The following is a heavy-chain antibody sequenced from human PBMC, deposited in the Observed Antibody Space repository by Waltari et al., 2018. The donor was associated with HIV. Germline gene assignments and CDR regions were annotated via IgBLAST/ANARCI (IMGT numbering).Heavy chain of an antibody. V-gene: IGHV3-30*01. D-gene: IGHD2-8*01. CDR1: GFTFRSYP. J-gene: IGHJ4*01. CDR2: VCCDGVA. CDR3: ARDLEPSGPSVQNPYFTPAL. Sequence: QVQLVESGGAMVQSGKSLRLSCAASGFTFRSYPMHWVRQSPGKGLEWVALVCCDGVAHYPVSVKGRFTVSRDNSKSTVSLQMNSLRPGDTGIYFCARDLEPSGPSVQNPYFTPALWGHGTPVSVSP.